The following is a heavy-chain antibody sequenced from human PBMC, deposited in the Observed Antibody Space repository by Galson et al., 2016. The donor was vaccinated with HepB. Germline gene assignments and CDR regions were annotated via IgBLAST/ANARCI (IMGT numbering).Heavy chain of an antibody. D-gene: IGHD3-10*01. V-gene: IGHV3-33*01. CDR1: GFTFSSYG. J-gene: IGHJ4*02. CDR2: IWFDGSNK. Sequence: SLRLSCAASGFTFSSYGMHWVRQAPGKGLEWVAMIWFDGSNKYYVDSVKGRFTISRVNSKTTLYLQMNSLRAEDTAVYYCLGFGYWGQGTLVTVSS. CDR3: LGFGY.